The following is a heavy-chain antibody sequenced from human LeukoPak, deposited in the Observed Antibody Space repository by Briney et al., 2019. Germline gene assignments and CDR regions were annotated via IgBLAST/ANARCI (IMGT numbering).Heavy chain of an antibody. CDR1: GCTYTSYG. Sequence: AVKVSCMATGCTYTSYGFSWVRPPRAQGREGMGLIDTNTGNQTLARGFIGRFVYSLDTPVTTPYLQISSLTAEDTAVYNCARGYDSTGYFSYWRQGALVTVSS. J-gene: IGHJ4*02. V-gene: IGHV7-4-1*02. CDR3: ARGYDSTGYFSY. CDR2: IDTNTGNQ. D-gene: IGHD3-9*01.